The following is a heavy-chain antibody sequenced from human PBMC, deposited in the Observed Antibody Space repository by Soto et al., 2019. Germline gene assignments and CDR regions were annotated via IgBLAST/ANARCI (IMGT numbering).Heavy chain of an antibody. D-gene: IGHD2-15*01. V-gene: IGHV1-46*03. J-gene: IGHJ3*02. CDR1: GYTFTSYY. CDR3: ARDQGCSGGSCSHDAFDI. CDR2: INPSGGST. Sequence: GASVKVSCKASGYTFTSYYMHWVRQAPGQGLEWMGIINPSGGSTSYAQKFQGRVTMTRDTSTSTVYMELSSLRSEDTAVYYCARDQGCSGGSCSHDAFDIWGQGTMVTVS.